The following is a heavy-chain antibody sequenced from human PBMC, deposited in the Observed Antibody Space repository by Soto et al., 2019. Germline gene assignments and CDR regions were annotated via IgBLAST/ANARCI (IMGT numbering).Heavy chain of an antibody. CDR1: GYTFTGYY. V-gene: IGHV1-2*04. CDR2: INPNSGDT. Sequence: ASVKVSCKASGYTFTGYYMHWVRQAPGQGLEWMGWINPNSGDTNYAQKFQGWVTMTRDTSISTAYMELSSLRSEDTAVYYCARGFPLWFDPWGQGTLVTVSS. CDR3: ARGFPLWFDP. J-gene: IGHJ5*02. D-gene: IGHD3-3*01.